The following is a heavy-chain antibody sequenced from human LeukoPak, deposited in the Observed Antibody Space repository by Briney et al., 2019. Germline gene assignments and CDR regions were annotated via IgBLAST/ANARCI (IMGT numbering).Heavy chain of an antibody. CDR3: AKDYEPSSWSEISYYFDY. CDR2: ISWNSSRI. Sequence: PGRSLRLSCVASGFIFDDYAMHWVRQAPGKGLEWVSGISWNSSRIGYADSVKGRFTISRDNAKNSLYLQMNSLRVEDTALYYCAKDYEPSSWSEISYYFDYWGQGTLVAVSS. J-gene: IGHJ4*02. V-gene: IGHV3-9*01. D-gene: IGHD6-13*01. CDR1: GFIFDDYA.